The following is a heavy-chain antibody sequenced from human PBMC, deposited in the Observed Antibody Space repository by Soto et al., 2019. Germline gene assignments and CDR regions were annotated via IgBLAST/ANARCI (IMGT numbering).Heavy chain of an antibody. CDR3: AKMLTMVRGVTGLRDFDF. J-gene: IGHJ4*02. D-gene: IGHD3-10*01. CDR2: ISGPGATI. Sequence: EVQLLEAGGNLIQPGGSLRLSCAASGFTFSSYAMSWVRQAPGQGLEWLSAISGPGATIYYADSVKGRLPISRDNSKHTLYLQMNSLTAEDTAVYYCAKMLTMVRGVTGLRDFDFWGQGTLVTVSS. CDR1: GFTFSSYA. V-gene: IGHV3-23*01.